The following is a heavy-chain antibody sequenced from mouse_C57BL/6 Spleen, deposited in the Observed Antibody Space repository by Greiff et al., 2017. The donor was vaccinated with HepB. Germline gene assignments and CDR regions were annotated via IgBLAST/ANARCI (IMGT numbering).Heavy chain of an antibody. D-gene: IGHD2-4*01. CDR2: IYPSDSET. CDR3: ARERDYDGSRAY. J-gene: IGHJ3*01. Sequence: QVQLQQPGAELVRPGSSVKLSCKASGYTFTSYWMDWVKQRPGQGLEWIGNIYPSDSETHYNQKFKDKATLTVDKSSSTAYMQLSSLTSEDSAVNYCARERDYDGSRAYWGQGTLVTVSA. CDR1: GYTFTSYW. V-gene: IGHV1-61*01.